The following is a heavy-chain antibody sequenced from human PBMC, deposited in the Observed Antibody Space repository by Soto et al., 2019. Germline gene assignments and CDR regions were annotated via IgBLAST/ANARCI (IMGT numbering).Heavy chain of an antibody. CDR2: IIPIFGTA. V-gene: IGHV1-69*06. D-gene: IGHD5-18*01. CDR1: GGSLGSYA. Sequence: SVKVSCKASGGSLGSYASSWVRQAPGQVLEWMGGIIPIFGTANYAQKFQGRVTITADKSTSTAYMELSSLRSEDTAVYYCARGSLEIQLWLHYYGMDVWGQGTTVT. CDR3: ARGSLEIQLWLHYYGMDV. J-gene: IGHJ6*02.